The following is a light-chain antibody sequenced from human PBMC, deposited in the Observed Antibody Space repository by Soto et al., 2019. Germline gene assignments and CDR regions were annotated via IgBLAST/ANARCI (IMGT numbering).Light chain of an antibody. Sequence: DIQMTQSPSSVSASVGDRVTMTCRACQGLSTYLAWYQQKPGKAPKRLIYAASNLQSRVPSRFSGSGSGTDFTLTISSLQPEDFATYYCLSGHSRPFGGGTKVDIK. J-gene: IGKJ4*01. CDR3: LSGHSRP. V-gene: IGKV1-12*02. CDR2: AAS. CDR1: QGLSTY.